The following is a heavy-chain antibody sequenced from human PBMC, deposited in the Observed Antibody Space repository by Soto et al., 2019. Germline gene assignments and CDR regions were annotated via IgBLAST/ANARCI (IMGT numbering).Heavy chain of an antibody. Sequence: QVQLVQSGAEVKKPGSSVKLSCKASGFTFSSYAISWLRQAPGQGLEWMGGIIPIFGATNYAQKLQGRVTITADEFTTTAYMELSSLRSEDTAVYYWARDITTLWEGCHFDYWGQRTLVIVSS. J-gene: IGHJ4*02. CDR3: ARDITTLWEGCHFDY. V-gene: IGHV1-69*01. CDR1: GFTFSSYA. CDR2: IIPIFGAT. D-gene: IGHD1-26*01.